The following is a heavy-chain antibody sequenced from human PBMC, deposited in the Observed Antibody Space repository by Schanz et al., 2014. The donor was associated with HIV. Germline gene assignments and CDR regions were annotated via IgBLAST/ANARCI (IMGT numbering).Heavy chain of an antibody. CDR2: IWSDGNNK. V-gene: IGHV3-23*03. D-gene: IGHD2-15*01. CDR1: GFNFNNYA. CDR3: AKVVRFAMVTAPYYFDS. Sequence: EVQLLESGGGLEQPGGSLRLSCAASGFNFNNYAMTWVRQAPGKGLEWVAVIWSDGNNKYYGDSVKGRFTISRDNSKNTLYLQMNSLRAEDTAVYYCAKVVRFAMVTAPYYFDSWGQGTLVTVSS. J-gene: IGHJ4*02.